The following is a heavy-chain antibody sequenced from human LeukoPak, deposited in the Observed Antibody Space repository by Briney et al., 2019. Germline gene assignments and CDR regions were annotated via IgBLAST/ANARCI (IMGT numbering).Heavy chain of an antibody. CDR1: GFTFSSYA. Sequence: GGSLRLSCAASGFTFSSYAMHWVRQAPGKGLEWVAVISYDGSNKYYADSAKGRFTISRDNSKNTLYLQMNSLRVEDTAVYYCAKDYLSISMIIVVTAGMFFDYWGQGTLVTVSS. V-gene: IGHV3-30-3*01. CDR2: ISYDGSNK. D-gene: IGHD3-22*01. CDR3: AKDYLSISMIIVVTAGMFFDY. J-gene: IGHJ4*02.